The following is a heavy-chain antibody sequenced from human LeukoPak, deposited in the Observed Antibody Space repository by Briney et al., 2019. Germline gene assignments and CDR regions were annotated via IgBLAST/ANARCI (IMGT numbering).Heavy chain of an antibody. D-gene: IGHD2-15*01. CDR2: IYSDGST. CDR1: GSTFSDNY. Sequence: GSLRLSCAASGSTFSDNYMTWVRQAPGKALEWVSVIYSDGSTYYADSMRGRFTISRDNSKNTVYLQMNSLRAEDTAVYYCASDCSGGSCYPDAFDIWGQGTMVTVSS. CDR3: ASDCSGGSCYPDAFDI. V-gene: IGHV3-66*01. J-gene: IGHJ3*02.